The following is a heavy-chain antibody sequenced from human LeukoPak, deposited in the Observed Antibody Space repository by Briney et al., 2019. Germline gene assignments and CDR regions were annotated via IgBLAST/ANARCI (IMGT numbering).Heavy chain of an antibody. CDR1: GFTSSDYY. J-gene: IGHJ4*02. D-gene: IGHD3-10*01. V-gene: IGHV3-15*01. CDR3: TAAYYYDSGSLDY. Sequence: GGSLRLSCAASGFTSSDYYMSWVRQAPGRGLEWVGRIKSKTDGGTTDYAAPVKGRFTISRHDSKNTLFLQMNSLKTEDTAVYYCTAAYYYDSGSLDYWGQGTLVTVSS. CDR2: IKSKTDGGTT.